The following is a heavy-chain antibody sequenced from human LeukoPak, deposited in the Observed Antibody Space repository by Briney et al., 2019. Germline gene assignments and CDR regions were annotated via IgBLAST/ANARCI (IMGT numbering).Heavy chain of an antibody. Sequence: GGSLRLSCAASGYTFRRYSMNTVCQAPGKGLEWVSSISISSSYLYYADSLKGRFTISRDNAKNSLYLQMNSLRAEDTAVYYCARDEDPRNRGQGTLVTVSS. V-gene: IGHV3-21*01. CDR1: GYTFRRYS. J-gene: IGHJ4*02. D-gene: IGHD1-14*01. CDR3: ARDEDPRN. CDR2: ISISSSYL.